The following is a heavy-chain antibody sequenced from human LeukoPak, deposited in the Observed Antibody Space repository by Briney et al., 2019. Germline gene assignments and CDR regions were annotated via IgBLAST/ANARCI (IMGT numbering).Heavy chain of an antibody. J-gene: IGHJ4*02. V-gene: IGHV3-15*01. CDR3: TTDFIPITSGSYDY. D-gene: IGHD1-26*01. Sequence: GSLRLSCAASGFTFSNAWMSWVRQAPGKGLEWVGRIKSKTDGGTADYAAPVKGRFTISRDDSKNTLYLQTNSLKTEDTAVYYCTTDFIPITSGSYDYWGQGTLVTVSS. CDR2: IKSKTDGGTA. CDR1: GFTFSNAW.